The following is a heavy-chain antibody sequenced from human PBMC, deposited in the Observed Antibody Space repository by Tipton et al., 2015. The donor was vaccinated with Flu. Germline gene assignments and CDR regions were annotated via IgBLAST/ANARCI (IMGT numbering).Heavy chain of an antibody. Sequence: LVQPSETLSLTCTVSGGSISSGSYYWSWIRQPAGKGLEWIGRIYTSGSTNYNPSLKSRVTISVDTSKNQFSLKLSSVTAADTAVYYCARHTNKSNWFDPWGQGTLVTVSS. V-gene: IGHV4-61*02. CDR2: IYTSGST. D-gene: IGHD2/OR15-2a*01. J-gene: IGHJ5*02. CDR1: GGSISSGSYY. CDR3: ARHTNKSNWFDP.